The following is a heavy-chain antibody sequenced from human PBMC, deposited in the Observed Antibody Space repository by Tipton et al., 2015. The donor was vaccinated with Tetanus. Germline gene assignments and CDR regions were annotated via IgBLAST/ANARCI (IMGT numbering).Heavy chain of an antibody. CDR3: VRRSVLNYGLDV. CDR1: GFPFSSHY. CDR2: LNGEGRST. D-gene: IGHD2-8*01. Sequence: GSLRLSCIASGFPFSSHYMHWVRQVPGKGLVWVARLNGEGRSTTYADSVKGRFTITRDNAKNTLHLQMSSLRAEDAGIYYCVRRSVLNYGLDVWGQGTTVTVSS. V-gene: IGHV3-74*03. J-gene: IGHJ6*02.